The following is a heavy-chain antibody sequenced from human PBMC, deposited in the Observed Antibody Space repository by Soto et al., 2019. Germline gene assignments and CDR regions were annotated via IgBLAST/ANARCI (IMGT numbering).Heavy chain of an antibody. CDR3: ARSSNWNPISYYFDY. V-gene: IGHV1-69*01. Sequence: QVQLVQSGAEVKKPGSSVKVSCKASGGTFSSYAISWVRQAPGQGLEWMGGIIPIFGTANYAQKFQGRVTITADESTSAAYMELSSLRSGDTAVYYCARSSNWNPISYYFDYWGQGTLVTVSS. CDR2: IIPIFGTA. CDR1: GGTFSSYA. J-gene: IGHJ4*02. D-gene: IGHD1-1*01.